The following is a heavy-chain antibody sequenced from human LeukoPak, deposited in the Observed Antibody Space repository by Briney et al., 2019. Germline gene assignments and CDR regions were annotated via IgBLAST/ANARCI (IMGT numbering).Heavy chain of an antibody. Sequence: GGSLRLSCAASGFIFNNYGLIWVRQAPGQGLEWVSAISNDGGGTNYADFVKGRFTISRDNSKNTLFLQMNSLRAEDTALYYCAKGSSGYFVDLWGQGTLVTVSS. CDR2: ISNDGGGT. V-gene: IGHV3-23*01. CDR3: AKGSSGYFVDL. J-gene: IGHJ5*02. D-gene: IGHD3-22*01. CDR1: GFIFNNYG.